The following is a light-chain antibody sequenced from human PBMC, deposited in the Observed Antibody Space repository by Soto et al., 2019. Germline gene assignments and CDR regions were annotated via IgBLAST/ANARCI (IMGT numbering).Light chain of an antibody. J-gene: IGKJ1*01. CDR3: QQYNNWPWT. CDR1: QSVSSN. V-gene: IGKV3-15*01. CDR2: GAS. Sequence: EIVMTQSPATLSVSPGEGATLACRASQSVSSNLAWYQQKADQAPRLLIYGASTRATGIPARFSGSGSGTELTLTISSLQSEDFAVYYCQQYNNWPWTFGQGTKMEIK.